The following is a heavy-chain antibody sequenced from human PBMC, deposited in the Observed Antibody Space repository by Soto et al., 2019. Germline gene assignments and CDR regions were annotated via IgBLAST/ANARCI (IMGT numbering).Heavy chain of an antibody. Sequence: ASVKVSCKASGYTFTSYAMHWVRQAPGQRLEWMGWINAGNGNTKYSQKFQGRVTITRDTSASTAYMELSSLRSEDTAVYYCASLRLVQYALDIWGQGTMVTVSS. CDR1: GYTFTSYA. CDR3: ASLRLVQYALDI. V-gene: IGHV1-3*01. D-gene: IGHD6-19*01. CDR2: INAGNGNT. J-gene: IGHJ3*02.